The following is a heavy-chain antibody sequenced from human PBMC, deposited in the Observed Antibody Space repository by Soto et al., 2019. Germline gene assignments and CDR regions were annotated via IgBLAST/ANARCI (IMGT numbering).Heavy chain of an antibody. V-gene: IGHV4-34*01. CDR3: AREKVGTTFFDT. Sequence: SETLSLTCAVYGGSFSAYYWSWIRQPPGKGLEWIGEINHSGGTSYNPSLATRLGLSIDASKNQFTLNLTSVTAADTALYFCAREKVGTTFFDTWGQGIQVTVSS. CDR1: GGSFSAYY. J-gene: IGHJ4*02. CDR2: INHSGGT. D-gene: IGHD2-21*02.